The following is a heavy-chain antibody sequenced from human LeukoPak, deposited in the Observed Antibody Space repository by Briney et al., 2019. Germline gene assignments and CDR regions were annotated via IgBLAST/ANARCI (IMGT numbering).Heavy chain of an antibody. CDR3: AGSGSYYNYLDD. Sequence: ASVKVSCKASGYTFTDYYIHWVRQAPGQGLEWMGWINPNSGGTNCAQKFQGRVTMTRDTSISTAYMELSRLRSDDTALYHCAGSGSYYNYLDDWGQGTLVTVSS. J-gene: IGHJ4*02. CDR1: GYTFTDYY. D-gene: IGHD3-10*01. V-gene: IGHV1-2*02. CDR2: INPNSGGT.